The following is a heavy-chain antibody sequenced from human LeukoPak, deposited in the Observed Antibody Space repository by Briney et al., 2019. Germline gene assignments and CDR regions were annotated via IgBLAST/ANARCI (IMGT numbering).Heavy chain of an antibody. D-gene: IGHD3-10*01. CDR2: TYYRSKWYH. CDR3: AKGRWALFDC. Sequence: SQTLSPTCDISGDSVSINSAGWNWIRQSPSRGLEWLGRTYYRSKWYHDYAVSVKSRMTINADTSKNQFSLQLNSVTPEDTAVYYCAKGRWALFDCWGQGTLVTVSS. CDR1: GDSVSINSAG. J-gene: IGHJ4*02. V-gene: IGHV6-1*01.